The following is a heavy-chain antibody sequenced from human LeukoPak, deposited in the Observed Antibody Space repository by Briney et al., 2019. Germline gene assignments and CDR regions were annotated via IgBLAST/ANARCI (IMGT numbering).Heavy chain of an antibody. Sequence: GGSLRLSCAASGFTFSSYEMNWVRQAPGKGLEWVSYISSSGSTIYYADSVKGRFTISRDNAKNSLYLQMNSLRAEDTAVYYCARGYSYGYDYWAREPWSPSPQ. CDR1: GFTFSSYE. CDR3: ARGYSYGYDY. V-gene: IGHV3-48*03. CDR2: ISSSGSTI. J-gene: IGHJ4*02. D-gene: IGHD5-18*01.